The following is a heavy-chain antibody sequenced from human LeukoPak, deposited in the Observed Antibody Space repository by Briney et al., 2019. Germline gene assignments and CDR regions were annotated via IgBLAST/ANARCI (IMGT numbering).Heavy chain of an antibody. CDR2: ISSSSSTI. J-gene: IGHJ4*02. Sequence: GGSLRLSCAASGFTFSSYSMNWVRQAPGKGLEWVSYISSSSSTIYYADSVKGRFTISRDNAKNSLYLQMNSLRAEDTAVYYCARVPSAYYGSGSLDWGQGTLVTVSS. V-gene: IGHV3-48*04. CDR1: GFTFSSYS. D-gene: IGHD3-10*01. CDR3: ARVPSAYYGSGSLD.